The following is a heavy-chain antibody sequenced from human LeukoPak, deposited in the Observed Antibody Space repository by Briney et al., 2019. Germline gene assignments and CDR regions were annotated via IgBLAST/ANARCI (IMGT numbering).Heavy chain of an antibody. D-gene: IGHD2-2*01. CDR2: INTNTGNP. CDR1: GYTFTSYA. Sequence: ASVKVSCKASGYTFTSYAMNWVRQAPGQGLEWMGWINTNTGNPTYAQGFTGRFVFSLDTSVSTAYLQISSLKAEDTAVYYCAREVTVVPAAINYGMDVWGQGTTVTVSS. V-gene: IGHV7-4-1*02. J-gene: IGHJ6*02. CDR3: AREVTVVPAAINYGMDV.